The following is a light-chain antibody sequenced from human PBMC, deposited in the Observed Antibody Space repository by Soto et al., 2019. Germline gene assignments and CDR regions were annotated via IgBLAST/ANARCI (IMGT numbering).Light chain of an antibody. CDR2: GAS. J-gene: IGKJ1*01. CDR1: QNVGTD. V-gene: IGKV3-15*01. Sequence: TQSPSTLSVSPVEIATLSCRASQNVGTDLAWYQQKPGQAPRLLISGASTRATTIPARFNGSGSGTEFTLTISSLQSEDFAVYYCQQYENWWTFGQGTKVDNK. CDR3: QQYENWWT.